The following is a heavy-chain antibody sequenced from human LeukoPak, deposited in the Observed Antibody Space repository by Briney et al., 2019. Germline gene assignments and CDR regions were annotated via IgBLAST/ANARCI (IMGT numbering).Heavy chain of an antibody. CDR2: ISGSGGST. CDR3: AKGSYYDFWSGKMFWFDP. Sequence: GGSLRLSCAASGFTFSSYAMSWVRQAPGKGLEWVSAISGSGGSTYYADSVKGRFTISRDNSKNTLYLQMNSLRAEDTAVYYCAKGSYYDFWSGKMFWFDPWGQGTLVTVSS. V-gene: IGHV3-23*01. J-gene: IGHJ5*02. CDR1: GFTFSSYA. D-gene: IGHD3-3*01.